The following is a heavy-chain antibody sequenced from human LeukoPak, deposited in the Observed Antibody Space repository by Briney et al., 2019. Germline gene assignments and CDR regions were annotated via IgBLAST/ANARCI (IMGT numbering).Heavy chain of an antibody. CDR1: GASMRTDDYY. CDR2: IYYGGDT. D-gene: IGHD3-3*01. J-gene: IGHJ4*02. V-gene: IGHV4-39*01. Sequence: SETLSLTCSVSGASMRTDDYYWGWIRQPPGKRLEWLGSIYYGGDTTYNPSLKSRVTISVESSKKQFSLKLSSATAADTAVYYCARHRIAIFGVEKYFDNWGQGTLVTVSS. CDR3: ARHRIAIFGVEKYFDN.